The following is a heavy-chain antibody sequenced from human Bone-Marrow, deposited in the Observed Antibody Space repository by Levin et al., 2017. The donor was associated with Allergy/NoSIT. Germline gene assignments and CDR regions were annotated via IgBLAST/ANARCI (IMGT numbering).Heavy chain of an antibody. V-gene: IGHV3-53*01. Sequence: GGSLRLSCAASGFTVSSNHMSWVRQAPGKGLAWFSIIYPGGTTYYADSVKGRFTISRDTSNNTVYLQMNSLRADDTAVYYCARDPLGRGGYWGQGTLVTVSS. CDR1: GFTVSSNH. CDR3: ARDPLGRGGY. J-gene: IGHJ4*02. CDR2: IYPGGTT. D-gene: IGHD7-27*01.